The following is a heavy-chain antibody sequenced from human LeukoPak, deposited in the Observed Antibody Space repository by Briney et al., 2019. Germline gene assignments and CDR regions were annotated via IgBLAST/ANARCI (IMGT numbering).Heavy chain of an antibody. D-gene: IGHD4-23*01. Sequence: GASVKVSCKASGYTFTCYYMHWVRQAPGQGREGMGWINPNSGGTNYAQKLQGRVTMTTDTSTSTAYMELRSLRSDDTAVYYCARDTLSGNSGPEVPLWYWGQGTLVTVSS. CDR3: ARDTLSGNSGPEVPLWY. CDR2: INPNSGGT. CDR1: GYTFTCYY. V-gene: IGHV1-2*02. J-gene: IGHJ4*02.